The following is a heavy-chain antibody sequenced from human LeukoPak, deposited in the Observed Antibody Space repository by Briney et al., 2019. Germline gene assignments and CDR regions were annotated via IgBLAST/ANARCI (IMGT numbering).Heavy chain of an antibody. CDR1: GFTFSSYE. V-gene: IGHV3-48*01. J-gene: IGHJ6*03. CDR2: ISSSSSTI. Sequence: GGSLRLSCAASGFTFSSYEMNWVRQAPGKGLEWVSYISSSSSTIYYADSVKGRFTISRDNAKNSLYLQMNSLRAEDTAVYYCARDHSSGHYYYYYYMDVWGKGTTVTVSS. CDR3: ARDHSSGHYYYYYYMDV. D-gene: IGHD6-19*01.